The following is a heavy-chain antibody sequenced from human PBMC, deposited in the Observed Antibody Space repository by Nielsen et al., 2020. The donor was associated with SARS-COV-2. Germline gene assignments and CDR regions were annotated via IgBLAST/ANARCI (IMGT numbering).Heavy chain of an antibody. V-gene: IGHV3-21*04. D-gene: IGHD3-22*01. CDR2: ISSSSSYI. CDR3: AREDDSSGSFDY. Sequence: GGSLRLSCAASGFTFSSYSMNWVRQAPGKGLEWVSSISSSSSYIYYADSVKGRFTISRDNSKNTLYLQMNSLRAEDTAVYYCAREDDSSGSFDYWGQGTLVTVSS. J-gene: IGHJ4*02. CDR1: GFTFSSYS.